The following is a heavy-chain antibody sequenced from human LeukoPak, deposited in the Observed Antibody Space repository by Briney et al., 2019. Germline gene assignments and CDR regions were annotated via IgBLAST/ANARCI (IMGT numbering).Heavy chain of an antibody. CDR1: GYTFTGYY. CDR3: QFTMINPFFDY. J-gene: IGHJ4*02. Sequence: ASVKVSCKASGYTFTGYYMHWIRQAPGQGLEWMGWINPNSGGTNCAQKFQGRATMTRDTSISTAYMELSRLRSDDTAVYYCQFTMINPFFDYWGQGTLVTVSS. D-gene: IGHD3-22*01. CDR2: INPNSGGT. V-gene: IGHV1-2*02.